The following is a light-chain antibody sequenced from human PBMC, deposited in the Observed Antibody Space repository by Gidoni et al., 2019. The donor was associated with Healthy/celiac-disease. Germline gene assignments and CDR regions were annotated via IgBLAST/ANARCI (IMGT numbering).Light chain of an antibody. CDR1: QSVSSSY. J-gene: IGKJ2*01. Sequence: VLTQSPGTLSVSPGERATPSCRASQSVSSSYLAWYQQKPGQAPRHLIYGSSSRATGIPDRFSGSGSGTDFTLTISRLEPEDFAVYYCQQYGSSPPYTFGQGTKLEIK. CDR2: GSS. V-gene: IGKV3-20*01. CDR3: QQYGSSPPYT.